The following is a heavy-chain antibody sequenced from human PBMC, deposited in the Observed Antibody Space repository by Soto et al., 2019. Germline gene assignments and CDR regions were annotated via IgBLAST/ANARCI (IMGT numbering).Heavy chain of an antibody. CDR3: ARGGREGSGGSCYRTVFAS. Sequence: GGSLRLSCAASGFTFSRYGIHWVRQAPGKRLEWVAVISYDGSNKYYADSVRGRSTISRDNSKNTLYLQMNSLRAEDTAVYYCARGGREGSGGSCYRTVFASWGQGTMVPVAS. D-gene: IGHD2-15*01. CDR1: GFTFSRYG. CDR2: ISYDGSNK. J-gene: IGHJ3*01. V-gene: IGHV3-30*03.